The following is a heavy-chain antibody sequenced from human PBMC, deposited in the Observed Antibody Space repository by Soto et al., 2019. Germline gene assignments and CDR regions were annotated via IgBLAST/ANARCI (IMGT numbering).Heavy chain of an antibody. CDR2: VYYSGTT. CDR1: GDSIGSRASH. V-gene: IGHV4-39*01. J-gene: IGHJ4*02. D-gene: IGHD2-21*02. Sequence: ASETLSLTCIVSGDSIGSRASHWSWIRQSPGKGLEWIGTVYYSGTTYYPPSLRSRVTVSVDTSKNQFSLKLSSVTAADTAVYYCARHRACDGACGFDFWGQGTLVTVSS. CDR3: ARHRACDGACGFDF.